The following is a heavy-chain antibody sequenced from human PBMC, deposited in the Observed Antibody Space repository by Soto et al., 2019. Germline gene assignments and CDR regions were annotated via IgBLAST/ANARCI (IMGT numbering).Heavy chain of an antibody. Sequence: GGSLRLSCAASGFTFSSYGMHWVRQAPGKGLEWVAVISYDGSNKYYADSVKGRFTISRDNSKNTLYLQMNSLRAEDTAVYYCAKDDPPTGYGLFPKIYYYYYGMDVWGQGTTVTVSS. CDR2: ISYDGSNK. CDR3: AKDDPPTGYGLFPKIYYYYYGMDV. V-gene: IGHV3-30*18. CDR1: GFTFSSYG. J-gene: IGHJ6*02. D-gene: IGHD5-18*01.